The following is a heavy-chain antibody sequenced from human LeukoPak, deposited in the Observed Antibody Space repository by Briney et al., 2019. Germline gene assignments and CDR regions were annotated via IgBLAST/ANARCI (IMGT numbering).Heavy chain of an antibody. CDR2: IYTSGST. V-gene: IGHV4-4*07. D-gene: IGHD3-22*01. Sequence: PSETLSLTCTVSGGSISSYYWTWIRQPAGKGLEWIGRIYTSGSTNYNPSLKSRVTISVDKSKNQFSLKLSSVTAADTAVYYCARVNYYDSSGYLTSYYFDYWGQGTLVTVSS. CDR3: ARVNYYDSSGYLTSYYFDY. CDR1: GGSISSYY. J-gene: IGHJ4*02.